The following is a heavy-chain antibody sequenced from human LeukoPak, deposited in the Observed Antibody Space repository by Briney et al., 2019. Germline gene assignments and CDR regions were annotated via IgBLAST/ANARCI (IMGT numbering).Heavy chain of an antibody. V-gene: IGHV1-24*01. D-gene: IGHD2-2*01. J-gene: IGHJ5*02. CDR3: ARVRHRYCSSTSCYHWFDP. CDR2: FDPEDGET. CDR1: GYTLTELF. Sequence: ASVKVSCKVSGYTLTELFMHWVRQAPGKGLEWMGGFDPEDGETIYAQKFQGRVTMTEDTSTDTAYMELSSLRSEDTAVYYCARVRHRYCSSTSCYHWFDPWGQGTLVTVSS.